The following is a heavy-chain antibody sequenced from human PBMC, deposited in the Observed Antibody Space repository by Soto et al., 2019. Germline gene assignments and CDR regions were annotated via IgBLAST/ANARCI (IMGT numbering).Heavy chain of an antibody. CDR1: GGTFSSYA. V-gene: IGHV1-3*01. CDR2: INAGNGNT. Sequence: ASVKVSCKASGGTFSSYAISWVRQAPGQGLEWMGWINAGNGNTKYSQKFQGRVTITRDTSASTAYMELSRLRSDDTAVYYCARGREAVLVPAAMMDDAFDIWGQGTMVTVSS. CDR3: ARGREAVLVPAAMMDDAFDI. D-gene: IGHD2-2*01. J-gene: IGHJ3*02.